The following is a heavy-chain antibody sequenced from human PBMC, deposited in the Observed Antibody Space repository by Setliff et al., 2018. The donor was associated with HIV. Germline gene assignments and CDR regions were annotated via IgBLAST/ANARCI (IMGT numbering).Heavy chain of an antibody. V-gene: IGHV3-20*04. D-gene: IGHD6-13*01. Sequence: PGGSLRLSCAASGFTFDDFGMSWVRQAPGKGLEWVSTINWSGGSTSYADSVKGRFTISRDNSNNTMYLQMNSLTPEDTAVYYCARYSSSWHTFDYWGQGTLVTVSS. CDR2: INWSGGST. CDR1: GFTFDDFG. J-gene: IGHJ4*02. CDR3: ARYSSSWHTFDY.